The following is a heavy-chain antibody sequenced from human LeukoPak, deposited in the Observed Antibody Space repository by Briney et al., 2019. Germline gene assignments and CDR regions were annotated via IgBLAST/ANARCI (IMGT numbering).Heavy chain of an antibody. J-gene: IGHJ4*02. Sequence: GGSLRLSCAASGFTFSSYSMNWVRQAPGEGLEWVSSISSSSSYIYYADSVKGRFTISRDNAKNSLYLQMNSLRAEDTAVYYCAREIAAAGTGFDYWGQGTLVTVSS. CDR1: GFTFSSYS. CDR3: AREIAAAGTGFDY. CDR2: ISSSSSYI. D-gene: IGHD6-13*01. V-gene: IGHV3-21*01.